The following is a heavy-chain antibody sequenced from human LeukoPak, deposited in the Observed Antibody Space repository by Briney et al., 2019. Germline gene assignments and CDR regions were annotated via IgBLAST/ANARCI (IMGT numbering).Heavy chain of an antibody. CDR1: GYRLTSYG. V-gene: IGHV1-18*01. Sequence: ASVKVSCKASGYRLTSYGISWVRQAPGQELEWMGWISTYNGNTNYAQKFQDRVTMTTDTSTSTAYMELRSLRSDDTAVYYCARYSVSYSSSWHYYFDYWGQGTLVTVSS. CDR2: ISTYNGNT. J-gene: IGHJ4*02. CDR3: ARYSVSYSSSWHYYFDY. D-gene: IGHD6-13*01.